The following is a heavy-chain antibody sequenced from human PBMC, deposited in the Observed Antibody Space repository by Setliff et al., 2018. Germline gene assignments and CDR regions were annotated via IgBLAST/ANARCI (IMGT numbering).Heavy chain of an antibody. CDR3: AKSPPGYYDSSGWHQRNYYTDV. J-gene: IGHJ6*03. Sequence: GASVKVSCKASGYTFTTYAMNWVRQAPGQGLEWMGWINTNTGSPTYAQGFTGRFVFSLDTSVSTAYLQISSLKAEDTAVYYCAKSPPGYYDSSGWHQRNYYTDVWGKGTTVTVSS. CDR2: INTNTGSP. V-gene: IGHV7-4-1*02. CDR1: GYTFTTYA. D-gene: IGHD3-22*01.